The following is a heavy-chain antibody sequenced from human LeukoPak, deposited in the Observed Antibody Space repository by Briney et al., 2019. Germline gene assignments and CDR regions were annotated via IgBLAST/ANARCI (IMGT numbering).Heavy chain of an antibody. J-gene: IGHJ3*02. CDR2: INTNTGNP. Sequence: ASVKVFCKASGYTFTSYAMNWVRQAPGQGLEWMGWINTNTGNPTYAQGFTGRFVFSLDTSVSTAYLQISSLKAEDTAVYYCAGPMIGDAFDIWGQGTMVTVSS. D-gene: IGHD3-22*01. CDR1: GYTFTSYA. CDR3: AGPMIGDAFDI. V-gene: IGHV7-4-1*02.